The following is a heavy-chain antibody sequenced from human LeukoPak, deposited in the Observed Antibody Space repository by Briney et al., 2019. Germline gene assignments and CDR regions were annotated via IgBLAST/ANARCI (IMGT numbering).Heavy chain of an antibody. D-gene: IGHD6-25*01. V-gene: IGHV3-64D*08. CDR2: ISSNGRDT. CDR3: ARLAAAGHSDF. J-gene: IGHJ4*02. Sequence: KSGGSLRLSCSASGFTFGTYAMLWVRQAPGEGLEYVSAISSNGRDTYYAASVRGRFSISRVNSNNTLYLQMSSLRPEDTAMYYCARLAAAGHSDFWGQGALVTVPS. CDR1: GFTFGTYA.